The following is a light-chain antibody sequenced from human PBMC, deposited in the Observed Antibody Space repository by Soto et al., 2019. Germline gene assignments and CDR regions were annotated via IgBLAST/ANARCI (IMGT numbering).Light chain of an antibody. J-gene: IGKJ1*01. V-gene: IGKV3-15*01. CDR2: DAS. CDR3: QQYNNWPLA. Sequence: IVMTQSPATLSVSPGERATLSCRASQSVSSNLAWYQQKPGQSPRLLIYDASTRATGIPARFSGSGSGTEFTLTITSLQSEDFAVYYCQQYNNWPLAFGQGTKVEIK. CDR1: QSVSSN.